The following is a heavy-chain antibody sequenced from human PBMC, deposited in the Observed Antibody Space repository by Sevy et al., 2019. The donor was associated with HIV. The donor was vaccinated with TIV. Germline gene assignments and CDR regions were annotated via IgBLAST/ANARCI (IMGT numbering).Heavy chain of an antibody. CDR2: ISGSGGYT. V-gene: IGHV3-23*01. CDR1: GFIFSSYV. J-gene: IGHJ4*02. Sequence: GGSLRLSCAASGFIFSSYVMNWVRQAPGKGLEWVSGISGSGGYTYYADSVKGRFTISRDNSNKILYLEMNTLRVEDTAVYYCAGGSWSGFDYWGQRTLVTASS. CDR3: AGGSWSGFDY. D-gene: IGHD3-3*01.